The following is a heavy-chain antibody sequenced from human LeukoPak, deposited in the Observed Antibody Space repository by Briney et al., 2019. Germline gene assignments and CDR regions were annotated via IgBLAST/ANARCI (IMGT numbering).Heavy chain of an antibody. J-gene: IGHJ6*03. V-gene: IGHV1-2*02. Sequence: ASVKVSCKASGYTFTGYYMHWVRQAPGQGLEWMGWINPNSGGTNYAQKFQGRVTMTRDTSISTAYMELSRLRSDDTAVYYCASASGPRYDFWSGYPKPIYYYYYMDVWGKGTTVTVSS. D-gene: IGHD3-3*01. CDR2: INPNSGGT. CDR1: GYTFTGYY. CDR3: ASASGPRYDFWSGYPKPIYYYYYMDV.